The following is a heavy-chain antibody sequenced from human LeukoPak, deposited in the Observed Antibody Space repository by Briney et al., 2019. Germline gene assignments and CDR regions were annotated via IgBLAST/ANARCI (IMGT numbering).Heavy chain of an antibody. CDR1: GGSISNYY. Sequence: SETLSLTCTVSGGSISNYYWSWIRQPPGKGLEWIGYIYYSGSTNYNPYLKSRVTISVDTSKNQFSLKLSSVTAADTAVYYCARIPDGITMGFDYWGQGTLVTVSS. D-gene: IGHD3-10*01. V-gene: IGHV4-59*08. CDR2: IYYSGST. J-gene: IGHJ4*02. CDR3: ARIPDGITMGFDY.